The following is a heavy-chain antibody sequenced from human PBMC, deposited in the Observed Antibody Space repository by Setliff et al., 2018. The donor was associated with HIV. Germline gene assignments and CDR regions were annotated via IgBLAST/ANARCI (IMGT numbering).Heavy chain of an antibody. CDR1: GGTFSSYA. CDR3: ARDVDHMMGV. Sequence: SVKVSCKASGGTFSSYAISWVRQAPGQGLEWMGGIIPILGIADYAQKFQGRVTITADKSTSTAYMELRSLRSDDTAVYYCARDVDHMMGVWGQGTTVTVSS. J-gene: IGHJ6*02. V-gene: IGHV1-69*10. CDR2: IIPILGIA.